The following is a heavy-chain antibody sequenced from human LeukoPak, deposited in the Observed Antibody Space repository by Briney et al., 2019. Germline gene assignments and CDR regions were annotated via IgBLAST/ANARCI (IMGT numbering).Heavy chain of an antibody. Sequence: PSETLSLTCTVSGGSISSYYWSWIRQPPGKGLEWIGYIYYSGSTNYNPSLKSRVTISVDTPKNQFSLKLSSVTAADTAVYYCARSTYDFALDYWGQGTLVTVSS. V-gene: IGHV4-59*01. D-gene: IGHD3/OR15-3a*01. CDR3: ARSTYDFALDY. CDR1: GGSISSYY. J-gene: IGHJ4*02. CDR2: IYYSGST.